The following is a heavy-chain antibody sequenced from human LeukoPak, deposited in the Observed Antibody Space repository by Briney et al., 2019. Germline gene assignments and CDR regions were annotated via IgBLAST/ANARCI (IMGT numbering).Heavy chain of an antibody. J-gene: IGHJ5*02. D-gene: IGHD3-3*01. CDR3: ARSDPQNYDFWSGYYTDSYWFDP. V-gene: IGHV4-39*07. CDR1: GGSISSSSYY. Sequence: SETLPLTCTVFGGSISSSSYYWGWIRQPPGKGLEWIGSIYYSGSTYYNPSLKSRVTISVDTSKNQFSLKLSSVTAADTAVYYCARSDPQNYDFWSGYYTDSYWFDPWGQGTLVTVSS. CDR2: IYYSGST.